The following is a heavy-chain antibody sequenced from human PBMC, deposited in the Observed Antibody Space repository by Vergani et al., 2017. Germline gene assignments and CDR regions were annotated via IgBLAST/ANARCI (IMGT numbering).Heavy chain of an antibody. J-gene: IGHJ6*03. CDR3: ARASLRALVGYYYYMDV. CDR2: IFPSGNS. D-gene: IGHD3-16*02. Sequence: QVQLQESGPGLVKPSQTLSLTCAVSGDSITNGGFSWNWIRQPPGKGPEWIGYIFPSGNSDYNPSLKNRVSISLDKSKNQFSLWVNSVTAADPAVYFCARASLRALVGYYYYMDVWGKGKTVVVSS. V-gene: IGHV4-30-2*01. CDR1: GDSITNGGFS.